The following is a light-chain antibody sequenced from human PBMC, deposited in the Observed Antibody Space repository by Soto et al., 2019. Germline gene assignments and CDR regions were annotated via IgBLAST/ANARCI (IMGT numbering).Light chain of an antibody. CDR1: SSDVGGYNY. J-gene: IGLJ1*01. V-gene: IGLV2-14*01. CDR2: DVS. Sequence: QLVLTQPASVSGSPGQSITISCTGTSSDVGGYNYVSWYQQHPGKAPKLMIYDVSNRPSGVSNRFSGSKSGNTASLTISGLQAEDEADYYCSSYTRSSTRVFGTGTKLTVL. CDR3: SSYTRSSTRV.